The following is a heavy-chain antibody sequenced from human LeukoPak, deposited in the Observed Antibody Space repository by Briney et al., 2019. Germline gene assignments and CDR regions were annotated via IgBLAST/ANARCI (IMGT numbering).Heavy chain of an antibody. CDR2: IYHSGST. Sequence: PSETLSLTCTVSGGSISSGGYYWSWIRQPPGKGLEWIGYIYHSGSTYYNPSLKSRVTISVDRSKNQFSLKLTSVTAADTAVYYCARTHYTISYYYYYMDVWGKGTTVTVSS. D-gene: IGHD3-3*01. V-gene: IGHV4-30-2*01. CDR3: ARTHYTISYYYYYMDV. J-gene: IGHJ6*03. CDR1: GGSISSGGYY.